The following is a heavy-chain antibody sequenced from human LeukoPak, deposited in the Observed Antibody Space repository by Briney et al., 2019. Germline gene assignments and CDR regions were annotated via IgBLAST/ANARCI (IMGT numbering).Heavy chain of an antibody. J-gene: IGHJ4*02. CDR1: GGSISSSSYY. Sequence: SETLSLTCTVSGGSISSSSYYWGWIRQPPGKGLEWIGSIYYSGSTYYNPSLKSRVTISVDTSKNQFSLKLSSVTAADTAVYYCARRPAAGQVDYWGQGTLVTVSS. CDR2: IYYSGST. D-gene: IGHD6-13*01. CDR3: ARRPAAGQVDY. V-gene: IGHV4-39*01.